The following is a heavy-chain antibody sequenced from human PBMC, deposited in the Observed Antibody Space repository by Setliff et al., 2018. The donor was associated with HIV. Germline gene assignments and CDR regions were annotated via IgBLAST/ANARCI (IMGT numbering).Heavy chain of an antibody. J-gene: IGHJ4*02. V-gene: IGHV4-59*08. Sequence: PSETLSLTCTVSGGSITGYCWSWIRQPPGKGLEWIGWIYYSGNTRYNPSLKSRVTISLDTSKNRFSLQLTSVTAADTAVYYCARHRDGGTYPLDYWGQGTLVTVSS. CDR2: IYYSGNT. D-gene: IGHD1-26*01. CDR1: GGSITGYC. CDR3: ARHRDGGTYPLDY.